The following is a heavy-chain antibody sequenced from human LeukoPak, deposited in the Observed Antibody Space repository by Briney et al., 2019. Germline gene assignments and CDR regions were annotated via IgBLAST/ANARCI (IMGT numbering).Heavy chain of an antibody. CDR2: INHSGST. J-gene: IGHJ4*02. D-gene: IGHD3-10*01. V-gene: IGHV4-34*01. Sequence: PSETLSLTRAVYGGSFSGYYWSWIRQPPGKGLEWIGEINHSGSTNYNPSLKSRVTISVDTSKNQFSLKLSSMTAADTAVYYCARMTGVLNYWGQGTLVTVPS. CDR1: GGSFSGYY. CDR3: ARMTGVLNY.